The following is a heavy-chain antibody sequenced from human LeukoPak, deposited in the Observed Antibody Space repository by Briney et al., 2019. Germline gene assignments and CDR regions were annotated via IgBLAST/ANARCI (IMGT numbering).Heavy chain of an antibody. CDR2: MYYSGSA. V-gene: IGHV4-59*01. CDR1: GGSISSYY. Sequence: SETLSLTCSVSGGSISSYYWSWIRQPPGKGLEWIGYMYYSGSANYNPSLKSRVTVSVDTSKNHFSLSLTSVTAADTAVYYCARGGTQLTFPVWGQGTLVTVSS. CDR3: ARGGTQLTFPV. J-gene: IGHJ4*02. D-gene: IGHD4/OR15-4a*01.